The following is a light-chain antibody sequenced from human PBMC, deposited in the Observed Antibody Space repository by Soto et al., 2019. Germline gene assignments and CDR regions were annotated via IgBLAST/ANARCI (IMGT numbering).Light chain of an antibody. CDR1: SSDVGGYNY. CDR2: DVT. CDR3: SSYTSSYTQV. Sequence: QSALTQPASGSGSPGQSITVSCTGTSSDVGGYNYVSWYQQHPGKAPKLIIYDVTNRPSGVSNRFSGSKSGNTASLTISGLQAEDEADYYCSSYTSSYTQVFGGGTKLTVL. V-gene: IGLV2-14*01. J-gene: IGLJ2*01.